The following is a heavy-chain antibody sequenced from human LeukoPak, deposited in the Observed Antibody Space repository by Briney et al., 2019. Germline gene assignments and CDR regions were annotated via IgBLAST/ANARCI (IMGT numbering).Heavy chain of an antibody. Sequence: PGGCLRLSCAASGFIFSTYVMSWVRQAPGKGLEWVSVISGSGGSTNYADSVKGRFTISRDNSKNTLYLQMNSLRAEDTAVYYCAKVLYGGYSYDYWGQGTLVTVSS. D-gene: IGHD5-18*01. J-gene: IGHJ4*02. V-gene: IGHV3-23*01. CDR3: AKVLYGGYSYDY. CDR2: ISGSGGST. CDR1: GFIFSTYV.